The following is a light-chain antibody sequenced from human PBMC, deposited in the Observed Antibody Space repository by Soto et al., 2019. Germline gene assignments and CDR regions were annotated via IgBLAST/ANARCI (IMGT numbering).Light chain of an antibody. Sequence: EIVLTQSPGTLSLSPGERATLSCRASQSVSSSYFAWYQQKPGQAPRLLIYGASSRATGIPDRFSGSGSGTDFTLIISRLEPEDFAEYYCQQYGSSPYTFGQGTKLEIK. J-gene: IGKJ2*01. CDR2: GAS. CDR1: QSVSSSY. CDR3: QQYGSSPYT. V-gene: IGKV3-20*01.